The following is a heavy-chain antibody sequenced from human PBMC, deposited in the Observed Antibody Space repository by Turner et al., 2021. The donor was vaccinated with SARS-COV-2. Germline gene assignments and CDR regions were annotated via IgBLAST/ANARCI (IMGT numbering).Heavy chain of an antibody. CDR1: GGSFSGYY. V-gene: IGHV4-34*01. D-gene: IGHD6-19*01. Sequence: QVQLQQWGAGLLKPSEMLSITCAVYGGSFSGYYWSWFRQAPGKGLEWIGEINHGESTNYNPSLKSRVTISVDTSKNQFSLKLSSVTAADSALYYCARSGWSLWYFDYWGQGTLVTVSS. CDR3: ARSGWSLWYFDY. CDR2: INHGEST. J-gene: IGHJ4*02.